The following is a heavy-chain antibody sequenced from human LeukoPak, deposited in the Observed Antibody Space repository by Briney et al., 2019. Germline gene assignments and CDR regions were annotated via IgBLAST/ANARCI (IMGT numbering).Heavy chain of an antibody. CDR2: INPNSGGA. V-gene: IGHV1-2*02. J-gene: IGHJ6*02. CDR1: GYTFTGYY. CDR3: ARSLRYSYGYYYYYGMDV. D-gene: IGHD5-18*01. Sequence: EASVKVSCKASGYTFTGYYMHWVRQAPGQGLEWMGWINPNSGGANYAQKFQGRVTMTRNTSISTAYMELSSLRSEDTAVYYCARSLRYSYGYYYYYGMDVWGQGTTVTVSS.